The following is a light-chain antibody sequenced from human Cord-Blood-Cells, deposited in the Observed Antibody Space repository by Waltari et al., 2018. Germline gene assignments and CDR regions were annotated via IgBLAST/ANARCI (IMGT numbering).Light chain of an antibody. CDR2: WAS. CDR1: QSVLYSSNNKNY. V-gene: IGKV4-1*01. Sequence: DIVMTQSPDSLAVSLGERATINCKSSQSVLYSSNNKNYLAWYQQKPGQPPKLLIYWASTRESGVPDRFSGSGSGTDFTLKISRVEAEDVGVYYCMQSIQLPQEYTFGQGTKLEIK. CDR3: MQSIQLPQEYT. J-gene: IGKJ2*01.